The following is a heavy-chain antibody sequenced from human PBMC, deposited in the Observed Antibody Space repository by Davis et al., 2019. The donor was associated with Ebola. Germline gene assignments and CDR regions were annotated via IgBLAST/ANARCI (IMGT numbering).Heavy chain of an antibody. J-gene: IGHJ4*02. Sequence: GESLKISCKGSGYTFPSHWIGWVRQMPGKGLAWMGIIYPGDSDTRYSPSFQGQVTMSADKSVSTAYLQWSSLKASDTAMYYCARGAGDGDYVDYWGQGTLVTVSS. V-gene: IGHV5-51*01. D-gene: IGHD4-17*01. CDR3: ARGAGDGDYVDY. CDR1: GYTFPSHW. CDR2: IYPGDSDT.